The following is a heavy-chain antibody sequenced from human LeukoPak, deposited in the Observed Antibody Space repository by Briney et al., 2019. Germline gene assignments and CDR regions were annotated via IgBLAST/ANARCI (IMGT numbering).Heavy chain of an antibody. V-gene: IGHV3-23*01. D-gene: IGHD3-22*01. J-gene: IGHJ3*02. CDR2: ISGSGGST. Sequence: ETLSLTCAVSGGSISGSNWWSWVRQPPGKGLEWVSAISGSGGSTYYADSVKGRFTISRDNSKNTLYLQMNSLRAEDTAVYYCAIKRAYYYDSSGYYSRGAFDIWGQGTMVTVSS. CDR3: AIKRAYYYDSSGYYSRGAFDI. CDR1: GGSISGSN.